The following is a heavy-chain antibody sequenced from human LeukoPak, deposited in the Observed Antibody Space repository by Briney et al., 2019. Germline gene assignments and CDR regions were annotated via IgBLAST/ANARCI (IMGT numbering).Heavy chain of an antibody. V-gene: IGHV3-7*01. CDR3: ARETLYYYDSSGYGVY. CDR1: GFTFSSYW. D-gene: IGHD3-22*01. Sequence: GGSLRLSCAASGFTFSSYWMSWVRQAPGKGLEWVANIKQDGSEKYYVDSVKGRFTISRDNAKNSLYLQMNSLRAEDTAVYYCARETLYYYDSSGYGVYWGQGTLVTVSS. CDR2: IKQDGSEK. J-gene: IGHJ4*02.